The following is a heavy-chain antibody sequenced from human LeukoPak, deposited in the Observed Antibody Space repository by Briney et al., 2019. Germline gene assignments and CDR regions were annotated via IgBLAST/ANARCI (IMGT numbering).Heavy chain of an antibody. D-gene: IGHD3-22*01. J-gene: IGHJ4*02. CDR2: ISSSSSYI. V-gene: IGHV3-21*01. Sequence: GGSLRPSCAASGFTFSSYSMNWVRQAPGKGLEWVSSISSSSSYIYYADSVKGRFTISRDNAKNSLYLQMNSLRAEDTAVYYCARYYDSSGYYDYWGQGTLVTVSS. CDR1: GFTFSSYS. CDR3: ARYYDSSGYYDY.